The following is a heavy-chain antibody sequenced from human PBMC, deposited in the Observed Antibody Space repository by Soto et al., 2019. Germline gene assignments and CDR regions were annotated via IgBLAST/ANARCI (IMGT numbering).Heavy chain of an antibody. V-gene: IGHV3-33*01. CDR2: IWYDGSNK. D-gene: IGHD3-3*01. CDR1: GFTFSSYG. Sequence: ESGGAVVQPGRSLRLSCAASGFTFSSYGMHWVRQAPGKGLEWVAVIWYDGSNKYYADSVKGRFTISRDNSKNTLYLQMNSLRAEDTAVYYCARAMYDFWSEGAFDIWGQGTMVTVSS. CDR3: ARAMYDFWSEGAFDI. J-gene: IGHJ3*02.